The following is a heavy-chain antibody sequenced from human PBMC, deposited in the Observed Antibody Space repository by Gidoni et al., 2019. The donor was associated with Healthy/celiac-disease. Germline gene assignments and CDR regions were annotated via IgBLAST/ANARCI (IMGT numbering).Heavy chain of an antibody. CDR1: GFTFSSYS. D-gene: IGHD3-10*01. CDR3: ARDFDYYGSGSYYLYYYYYGMDV. V-gene: IGHV3-21*01. J-gene: IGHJ6*02. Sequence: EVQLVESGGGLVKPGGSLRLSCADSGFTFSSYSMNWVRQAPGKGLEWVSSISSSSSYRYYADSVKCRFTISRDNAKNSLYLQMNSLRVEDTAVYYCARDFDYYGSGSYYLYYYYYGMDVWGQGTTVTVSS. CDR2: ISSSSSYR.